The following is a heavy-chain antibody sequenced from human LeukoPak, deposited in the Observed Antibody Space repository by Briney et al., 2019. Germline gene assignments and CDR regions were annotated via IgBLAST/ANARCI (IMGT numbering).Heavy chain of an antibody. CDR1: GVSMSSGAFY. V-gene: IGHV4-30-4*08. D-gene: IGHD4-17*01. CDR3: ARAFPFDDYGDPVAFDI. J-gene: IGHJ3*02. CDR2: IYYSGST. Sequence: PSETLSLTCTVSGVSMSSGAFYWSWIRQHPGKGLEWIGSIYYSGSTYYNPSLKSRVTISVDRSKNQFSLKLTSVTAADTAVYYCARAFPFDDYGDPVAFDIWGQGTMVTLSS.